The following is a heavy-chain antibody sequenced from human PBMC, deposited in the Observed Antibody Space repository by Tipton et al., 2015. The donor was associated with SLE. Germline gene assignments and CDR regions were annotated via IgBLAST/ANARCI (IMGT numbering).Heavy chain of an antibody. CDR3: ARRHYSGPFDS. CDR2: IFYTGST. V-gene: IGHV4-34*12. CDR1: GGSFSGYY. J-gene: IGHJ4*02. D-gene: IGHD5-12*01. Sequence: TLSLTCAVYGGSFSGYYWSWXRQPPGKGLEWIGSIFYTGSTYYNPSLKSRXSFSIDTSKHQFSLKLNSVTAADTAVYYCARRHYSGPFDSWGQGTLVTVSS.